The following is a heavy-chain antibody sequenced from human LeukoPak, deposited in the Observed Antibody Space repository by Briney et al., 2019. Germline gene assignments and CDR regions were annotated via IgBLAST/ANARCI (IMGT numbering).Heavy chain of an antibody. CDR2: IYHSGST. Sequence: PSETLSLTCTVSGGSISSGGYYWSWIRQPPGKGLEWIGYIYHSGSTYYNPSLKSRVTISVDRSKNQFSLKLSSVTAADTAVYYCARDIVVVPASKDAFDIWGQGTMVTVSS. V-gene: IGHV4-30-2*01. J-gene: IGHJ3*02. CDR3: ARDIVVVPASKDAFDI. CDR1: GGSISSGGYY. D-gene: IGHD2-2*01.